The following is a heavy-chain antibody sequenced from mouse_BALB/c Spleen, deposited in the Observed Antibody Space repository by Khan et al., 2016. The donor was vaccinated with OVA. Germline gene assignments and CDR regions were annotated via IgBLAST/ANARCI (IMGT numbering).Heavy chain of an antibody. J-gene: IGHJ3*01. CDR3: SRSGYGSFAY. CDR1: GYTFTSYY. V-gene: IGHV1S81*02. CDR2: INPNNGGT. Sequence: ESGAELVTPGASVRLSCKASGYTFTSYYLYWVKQRPGQGLEWIGDINPNNGGTNFNEKFKNKATLTVDKSSSTAYIQLNSLISVDSAVYYCSRSGYGSFAYWGQVTLVTVSA. D-gene: IGHD2-2*01.